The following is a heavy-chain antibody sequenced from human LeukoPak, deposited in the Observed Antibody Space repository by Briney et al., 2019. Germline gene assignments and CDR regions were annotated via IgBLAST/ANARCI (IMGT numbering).Heavy chain of an antibody. CDR3: ARDRIMPSAGEPFDY. J-gene: IGHJ4*02. D-gene: IGHD2-2*01. CDR2: LWYDGSNE. Sequence: GRSLRLSCAASGFTFSGYGMHWVRQTPGKGLEWVAFLWYDGSNENYADSVKGRFTISRDNSKNTLYLQMNSLRAEDMAVYYCARDRIMPSAGEPFDYWGQGTLVTVSS. V-gene: IGHV3-33*01. CDR1: GFTFSGYG.